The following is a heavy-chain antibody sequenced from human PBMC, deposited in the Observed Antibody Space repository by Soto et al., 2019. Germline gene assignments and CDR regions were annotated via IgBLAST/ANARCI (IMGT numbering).Heavy chain of an antibody. CDR3: ASSSPFHY. V-gene: IGHV4-39*01. CDR1: GGSISSSNYY. J-gene: IGHJ4*02. Sequence: SETLSLTCTVSGGSISSSNYYWGWIRQPPGKGLEWIGSISYSGNTYNNPSLKSRVSISIDTSRNQFSLKLTSVTAADTGVYYCASSSPFHYWGPGILVTVSS. CDR2: ISYSGNT. D-gene: IGHD6-6*01.